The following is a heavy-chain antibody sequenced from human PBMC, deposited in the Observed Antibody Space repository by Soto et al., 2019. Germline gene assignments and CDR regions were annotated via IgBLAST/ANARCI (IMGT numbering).Heavy chain of an antibody. CDR2: ISYDGSNK. J-gene: IGHJ6*02. CDR3: ARDPGRFSGYYYGMDV. Sequence: QVQLVESGGGVVQPGRSLRLSCAASGFTFSSYAMHWVRQAPGKGLEWVAVISYDGSNKYYADSVKGRFTISRDNSKNTLYLQMNSLRAEDTAVYYCARDPGRFSGYYYGMDVWAKGPRSPSP. V-gene: IGHV3-30-3*01. CDR1: GFTFSSYA. D-gene: IGHD3-10*01.